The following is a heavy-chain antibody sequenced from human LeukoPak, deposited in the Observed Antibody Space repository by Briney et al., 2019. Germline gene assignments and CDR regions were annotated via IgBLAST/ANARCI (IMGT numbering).Heavy chain of an antibody. V-gene: IGHV1-69*13. CDR3: ARDLPRPGYYDSSAEADAFDI. CDR2: IIPIFGTA. Sequence: GASVKVSCKASGGTFSSYAISWVRQAPGQGLEWMGGIIPIFGTANYAQKFQGRVTITADESTSTAYMELSSLRSEDTAVYYCARDLPRPGYYDSSAEADAFDIWGQGTMVTVSS. J-gene: IGHJ3*02. CDR1: GGTFSSYA. D-gene: IGHD3-22*01.